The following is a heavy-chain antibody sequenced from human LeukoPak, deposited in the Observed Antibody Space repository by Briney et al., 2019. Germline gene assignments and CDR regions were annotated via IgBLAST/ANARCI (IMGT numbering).Heavy chain of an antibody. J-gene: IGHJ3*02. D-gene: IGHD2-15*01. V-gene: IGHV3-7*01. CDR3: AREQMVAATPDAFDI. CDR2: IKQDGSEK. Sequence: PGGSLRLSCAASGFTFSSYWMSWVRQAPGKGLEWVANIKQDGSEKYYVDSVKGRFTISRDNAKNSLYLQMNSLRAEDTAVYYCAREQMVAATPDAFDIWGQGTMVTVSS. CDR1: GFTFSSYW.